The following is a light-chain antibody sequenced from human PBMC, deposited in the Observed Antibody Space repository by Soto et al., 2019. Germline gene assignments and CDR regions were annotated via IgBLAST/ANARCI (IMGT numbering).Light chain of an antibody. CDR3: QQYGSSPPSTT. CDR1: QTIYSN. J-gene: IGKJ5*01. Sequence: TPSPATLSVSPGERATLCCRASQTIYSNVAWYQQKPGQAPRLLIYGASTRATGIPDRFSGSGSGTDFTLTISRLEPEDFAVYYCQQYGSSPPSTTFGQGTRLEIK. CDR2: GAS. V-gene: IGKV3-20*01.